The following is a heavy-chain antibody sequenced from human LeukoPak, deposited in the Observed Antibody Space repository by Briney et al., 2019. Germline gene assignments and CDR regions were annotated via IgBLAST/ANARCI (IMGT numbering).Heavy chain of an antibody. J-gene: IGHJ4*02. D-gene: IGHD4-17*01. V-gene: IGHV4-31*03. CDR2: IYYSGST. CDR3: ASWLTTVTSFDY. Sequence: PSETLSLTCTVSGGSISGGGYYWSWIRQHPGKGLEWIGYIYYSGSTYYNPSLKSRVTISVDTSKNQFSLKLSSVTAADTAVYYCASWLTTVTSFDYWGQGTLVTVSS. CDR1: GGSISGGGYY.